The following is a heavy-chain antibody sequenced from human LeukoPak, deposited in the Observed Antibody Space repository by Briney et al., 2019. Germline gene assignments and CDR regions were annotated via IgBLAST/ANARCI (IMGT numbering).Heavy chain of an antibody. D-gene: IGHD3-16*01. CDR1: GFTFSSYS. Sequence: GGSLRLSCAASGFTFSSYSMNWDRQAPGKGLEWVSYISSSSSTIYYADSVKGRFTISRDNAKNSLYLQMNSLRAEDTAVYYCARVLYDKMRESFISQGIPFDYWGQGTLVTVSS. V-gene: IGHV3-48*04. CDR3: ARVLYDKMRESFISQGIPFDY. CDR2: ISSSSSTI. J-gene: IGHJ4*02.